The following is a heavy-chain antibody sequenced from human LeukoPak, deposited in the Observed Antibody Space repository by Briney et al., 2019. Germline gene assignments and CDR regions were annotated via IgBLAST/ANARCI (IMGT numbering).Heavy chain of an antibody. CDR1: GFTFSSYW. CDR3: ARGQLPYGSGSYYAD. Sequence: GGSLRLSCAASGFTFSSYWMSWVRQAPGKGLEWVANIKQDGSEKYYVDSVKGRFTISRDNAKNSLYLQMNSLRAEDTAVYYCARGQLPYGSGSYYADWGQGTLVTVSS. J-gene: IGHJ4*02. V-gene: IGHV3-7*01. D-gene: IGHD3-10*01. CDR2: IKQDGSEK.